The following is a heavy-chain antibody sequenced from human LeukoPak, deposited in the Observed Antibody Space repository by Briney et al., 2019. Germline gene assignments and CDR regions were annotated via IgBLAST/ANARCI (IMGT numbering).Heavy chain of an antibody. Sequence: PGGSLRLSCAASGFSFSSYAMTWARQAPVKGLEWVSAISGDGTRTYYADSVRGRFTISRDNSKNTLYLEMSSLRVEDTAIYYCAKWPEGAMDYFDYWGQGTLVTASS. CDR2: ISGDGTRT. D-gene: IGHD3-16*01. CDR3: AKWPEGAMDYFDY. V-gene: IGHV3-23*01. CDR1: GFSFSSYA. J-gene: IGHJ4*02.